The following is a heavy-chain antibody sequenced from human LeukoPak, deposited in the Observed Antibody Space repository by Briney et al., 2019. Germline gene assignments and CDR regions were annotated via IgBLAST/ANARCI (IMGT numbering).Heavy chain of an antibody. J-gene: IGHJ4*02. CDR2: INHSGST. D-gene: IGHD3-9*01. Sequence: SETLSLTCAVYGGSFSGYYWSWIRQPPGKGLEWIGEINHSGSTNYNPSLKSRVTISVDTSKNQFSLKLSSVTAADTAVYYFANRPDILTGYFDYWGQGTLVTVSS. CDR1: GGSFSGYY. CDR3: ANRPDILTGYFDY. V-gene: IGHV4-34*01.